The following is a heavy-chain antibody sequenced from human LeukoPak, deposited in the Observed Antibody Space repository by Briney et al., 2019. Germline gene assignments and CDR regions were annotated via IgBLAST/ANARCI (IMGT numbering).Heavy chain of an antibody. V-gene: IGHV1-69*13. CDR3: ARGSGSPYGMDV. J-gene: IGHJ6*04. D-gene: IGHD3-10*01. CDR1: GGTFTSYA. Sequence: SVKVSCKASGGTFTSYAISWVRQAPGQGLEWMGGIIPIFGTANYAQKFQGRVTITADESTSTAYMELSSLRTEDTAVYYCARGSGSPYGMDVWGKGTTVTVSS. CDR2: IIPIFGTA.